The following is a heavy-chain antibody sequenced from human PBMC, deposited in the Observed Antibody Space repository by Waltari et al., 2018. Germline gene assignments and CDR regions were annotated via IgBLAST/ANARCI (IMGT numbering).Heavy chain of an antibody. V-gene: IGHV3-7*01. CDR1: GFTFNTYW. CDR2: INPDGSQK. Sequence: EVQLVESGGDLVQPGGSLRLSCAASGFTFNTYWMKWIRQAPGKGLEWVANINPDGSQKFYVDSVKGRFTVSRDNAQNSLYLQMNNRRAEDTAVYYCTTLARGESGDYWGQGTLVTVSS. CDR3: TTLARGESGDY. J-gene: IGHJ4*02. D-gene: IGHD3-10*01.